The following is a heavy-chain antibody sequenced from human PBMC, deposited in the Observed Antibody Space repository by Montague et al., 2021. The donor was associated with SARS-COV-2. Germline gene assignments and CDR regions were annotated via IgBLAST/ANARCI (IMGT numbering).Heavy chain of an antibody. CDR3: AKCTPEAAPEN. Sequence: SLRLSCAASGFTVRRYAMSWVRQAPGKGLEWVSLIYSGGITPYHSDSVKGRFTISRDNSKNTLYLQMDSLRVEDTAVYYCAKCTPEAAPENWGQGPLVTVSS. J-gene: IGHJ4*02. D-gene: IGHD2-15*01. CDR1: GFTVRRYA. CDR2: IYSGGITP. V-gene: IGHV3-23*03.